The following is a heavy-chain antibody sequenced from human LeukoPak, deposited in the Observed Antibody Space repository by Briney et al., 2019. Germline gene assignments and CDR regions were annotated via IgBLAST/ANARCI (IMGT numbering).Heavy chain of an antibody. CDR1: GGSISSYY. V-gene: IGHV4-59*06. J-gene: IGHJ4*02. CDR3: ATRGGYGDYVDY. CDR2: IYYSGST. D-gene: IGHD4-17*01. Sequence: HPSETLSLTCTVSGGSISSYYWSWIRQPPGKGLEWIGYIYYSGSTYYNPSLKSRVTISVDTSKNQFSLKLSSVTAADTAVYYCATRGGYGDYVDYWGQGTLVTVSS.